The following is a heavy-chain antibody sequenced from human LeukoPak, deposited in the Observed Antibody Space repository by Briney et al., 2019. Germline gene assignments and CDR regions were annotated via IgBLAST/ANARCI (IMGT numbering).Heavy chain of an antibody. J-gene: IGHJ4*02. Sequence: ASVKVSCKASGYTFTDYYMHWVRQAPGQGLEWMGWINPNSGGTNYAQKFQGRVTMTRDTSISTAYMELSRLRSDDTAVYYCARFGYDSSGGFDYWGQGTLVTVSS. CDR1: GYTFTDYY. D-gene: IGHD5-12*01. V-gene: IGHV1-2*02. CDR2: INPNSGGT. CDR3: ARFGYDSSGGFDY.